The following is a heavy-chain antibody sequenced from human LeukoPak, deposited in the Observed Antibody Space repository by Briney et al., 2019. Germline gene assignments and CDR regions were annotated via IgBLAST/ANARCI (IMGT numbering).Heavy chain of an antibody. V-gene: IGHV4-59*11. J-gene: IGHJ4*02. CDR3: ARQNYYGSGSSIDY. D-gene: IGHD3-10*01. Sequence: SETLSLTCSVSGGSISSHYWSWIRQPPGKGLEWIGYIYYSGSTNYTPSLQSRVTISVDSSKSQFSLKVTSVTAADTAVYYCARQNYYGSGSSIDYWGQGTLVTVSS. CDR2: IYYSGST. CDR1: GGSISSHY.